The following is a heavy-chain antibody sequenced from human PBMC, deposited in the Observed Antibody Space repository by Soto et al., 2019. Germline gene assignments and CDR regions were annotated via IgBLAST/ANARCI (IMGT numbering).Heavy chain of an antibody. D-gene: IGHD2-15*01. Sequence: GASVKVSCKASGHTFTGYGISWVRQAPGQGLEGMGWITVYNGITDYAKKFQGRVTMTTDKSKNTAYMFLASLRPDDTAVYYCARGLAATDIWGQGTLVT. V-gene: IGHV1-18*04. CDR3: ARGLAATDI. CDR2: ITVYNGIT. J-gene: IGHJ4*02. CDR1: GHTFTGYG.